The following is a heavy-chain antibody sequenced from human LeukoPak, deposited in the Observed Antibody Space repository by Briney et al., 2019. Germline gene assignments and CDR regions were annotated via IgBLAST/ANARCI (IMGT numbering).Heavy chain of an antibody. J-gene: IGHJ6*02. CDR3: AILSWGMDV. D-gene: IGHD2-8*02. Sequence: QTGGSLRLSCAASGFTFSSYEMNWVRQAPGKGLEWVSYISSSGSTIYYADSVKGRFTISRDSAKNSLYLQMNSLRAEDTAVYYCAILSWGMDVWGQGTTVTVSS. CDR1: GFTFSSYE. V-gene: IGHV3-48*03. CDR2: ISSSGSTI.